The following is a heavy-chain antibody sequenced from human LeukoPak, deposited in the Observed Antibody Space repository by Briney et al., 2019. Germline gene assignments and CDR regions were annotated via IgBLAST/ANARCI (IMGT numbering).Heavy chain of an antibody. CDR3: KVVIALHDAFDI. CDR1: GYTFTSYG. Sequence: ASVKVSCKASGYTFTSYGISWVRQAPGQGLEWMGWMNPNSGNTSYAQKFQGRVTMTRDTSTSTVYMELSSLRSEDTAVYYCKVVIALHDAFDIWGQGTMVTVSS. V-gene: IGHV1-8*02. J-gene: IGHJ3*02. D-gene: IGHD2-21*01. CDR2: MNPNSGNT.